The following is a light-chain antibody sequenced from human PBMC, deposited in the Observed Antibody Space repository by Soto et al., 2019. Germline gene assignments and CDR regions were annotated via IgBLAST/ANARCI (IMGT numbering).Light chain of an antibody. Sequence: DIVLMQSPGTLSVSPGDSATLSCRASQTLRRTYIAWYQQKTGQAPRVLIYGASKRATGIPDRLSGSGSGTDLSLTISRLEPEDFAVYYCHKYDNAPQTYGQGTKVDIK. CDR2: GAS. V-gene: IGKV3-20*01. CDR1: QTLRRTY. J-gene: IGKJ2*01. CDR3: HKYDNAPQT.